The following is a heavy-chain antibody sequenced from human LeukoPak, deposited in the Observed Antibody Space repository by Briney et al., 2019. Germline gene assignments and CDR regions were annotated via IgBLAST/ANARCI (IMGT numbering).Heavy chain of an antibody. CDR1: GGSFSGYY. Sequence: SETLSLTCAVYGGSFSGYYWSWIRQPPGKGLEWIGEINHSGSTNYNPSLKSRVTISVDTSKNQFSLKLSSVTAADTAVYYCARKRGYCSGGSCSAAYYSDYWGQGTLVTVSS. CDR3: ARKRGYCSGGSCSAAYYSDY. D-gene: IGHD2-15*01. J-gene: IGHJ4*02. CDR2: INHSGST. V-gene: IGHV4-34*01.